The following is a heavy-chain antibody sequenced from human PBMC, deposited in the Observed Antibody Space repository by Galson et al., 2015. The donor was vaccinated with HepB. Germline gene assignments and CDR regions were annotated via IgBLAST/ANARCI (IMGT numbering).Heavy chain of an antibody. CDR3: AKGMVSWWLQPFDY. CDR1: GFTFSSYG. CDR2: IRYDGSNK. D-gene: IGHD5-24*01. V-gene: IGHV3-30*02. J-gene: IGHJ4*02. Sequence: SLRLSCAASGFTFSSYGMHRVRQAPGKGLEWVAFIRYDGSNKYYADSVKGRFTISRDNSKNTLYLQMNSLRAEDTAVYYCAKGMVSWWLQPFDYWGQGTLVTVSS.